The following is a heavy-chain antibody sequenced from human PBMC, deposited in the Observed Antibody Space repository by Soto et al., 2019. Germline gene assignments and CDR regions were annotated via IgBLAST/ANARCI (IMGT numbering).Heavy chain of an antibody. V-gene: IGHV4-30-2*01. D-gene: IGHD5-12*01. CDR3: ARDNSGDGYNFSFDY. CDR2: IYHSGST. J-gene: IGHJ4*02. CDR1: GGSISSGGYS. Sequence: SETLSLTCAVSGGSISSGGYSWSWIRQPPGKGLEWIGYIYHSGSTYYNPSLKSRVTISVDRSKNQFSLKLSSVTAADTAVYYCARDNSGDGYNFSFDYWGQGTPVTVSS.